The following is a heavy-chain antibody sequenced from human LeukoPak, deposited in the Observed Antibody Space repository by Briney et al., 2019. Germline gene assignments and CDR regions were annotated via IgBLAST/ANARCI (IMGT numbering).Heavy chain of an antibody. J-gene: IGHJ4*02. Sequence: SETLSLTCAVYGGSFSGYYWSWIRQPPGKGLEWIGEINHSGSTNYNPSLKSRVTISVDTSKNQFSLKLSSVTAADTAVYYCARGGGVAGTPYNPYDYWGQGTLVTVSS. CDR1: GGSFSGYY. D-gene: IGHD6-19*01. V-gene: IGHV4-34*01. CDR3: ARGGGVAGTPYNPYDY. CDR2: INHSGST.